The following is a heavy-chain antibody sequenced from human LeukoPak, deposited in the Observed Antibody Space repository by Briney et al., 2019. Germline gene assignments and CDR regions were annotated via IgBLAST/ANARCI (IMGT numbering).Heavy chain of an antibody. Sequence: PGGSLRLSCAASGFTFSSYWMHWVRQAPGKGLVWVSLINPAGSSTSSADSMEGRFTISRDNSKNTLYLQMNSLRAEDTAVYYCARDLLRYFDWPTIIWGQGTLVTVSS. CDR3: ARDLLRYFDWPTII. CDR2: INPAGSST. V-gene: IGHV3-74*01. J-gene: IGHJ4*02. CDR1: GFTFSSYW. D-gene: IGHD3-9*01.